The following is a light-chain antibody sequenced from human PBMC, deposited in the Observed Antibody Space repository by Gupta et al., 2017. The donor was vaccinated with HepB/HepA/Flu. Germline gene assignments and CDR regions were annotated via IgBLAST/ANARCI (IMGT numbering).Light chain of an antibody. V-gene: IGLV1-40*01. CDR3: QSYDSSLSVVV. CDR2: GNS. Sequence: QSVLTQPPSVSGAPGQRVTISCTGSSPNIGAGYDVHWYQQLPGTAPKLLIYGNSNRPSGVPDRFSGSKSGTSASLVITGLQAEDEADYYCQSYDSSLSVVVFGGGTKLTVL. CDR1: SPNIGAGYD. J-gene: IGLJ2*01.